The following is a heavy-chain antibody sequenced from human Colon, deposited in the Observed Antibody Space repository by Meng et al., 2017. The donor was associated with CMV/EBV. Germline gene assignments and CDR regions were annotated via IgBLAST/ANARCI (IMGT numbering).Heavy chain of an antibody. Sequence: GGSLRLSCAVSGFTFSSYWMHWVRQAPGKGLVWVSRINNDGTITSYADSVKGRFTVSRDNSKNTLYLQMNSLRVEDTAVYYCARDAADSSCPAWFDPWGQGTLVTVSS. V-gene: IGHV3-74*01. CDR1: GFTFSSYW. CDR3: ARDAADSSCPAWFDP. J-gene: IGHJ5*02. CDR2: INNDGTIT. D-gene: IGHD2-2*01.